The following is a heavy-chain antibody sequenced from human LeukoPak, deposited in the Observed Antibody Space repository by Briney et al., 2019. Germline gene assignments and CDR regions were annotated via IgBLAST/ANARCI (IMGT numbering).Heavy chain of an antibody. J-gene: IGHJ5*02. V-gene: IGHV1-2*02. D-gene: IGHD6-13*01. CDR3: AREWEQQVVLNCCSWFDP. Sequence: ASVLISCWASGYTFTGYYMHWLRQAPGQGLVGMGWINPNSGCTNYAQKFQGRVTMTRDTSISTAYMELSRLRSDDRAVYYCAREWEQQVVLNCCSWFDPWGQGTLVTVSS. CDR1: GYTFTGYY. CDR2: INPNSGCT.